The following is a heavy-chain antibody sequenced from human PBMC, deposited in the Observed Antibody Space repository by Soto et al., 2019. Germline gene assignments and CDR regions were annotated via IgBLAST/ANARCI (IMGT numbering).Heavy chain of an antibody. CDR3: ARDRGYSGYGDY. V-gene: IGHV1-18*01. CDR1: GYTFTSYG. J-gene: IGHJ4*02. CDR2: ISAYNGNT. Sequence: QVQLAQSGAEVKKPGASVKVSCKASGYTFTSYGISWVRQAPGQGLEGRGWISAYNGNTNYAQKPQRKVTMTTATPTSTAYMELRSLRSDDTAVYYCARDRGYSGYGDYWGQGTLVTVSS. D-gene: IGHD5-12*01.